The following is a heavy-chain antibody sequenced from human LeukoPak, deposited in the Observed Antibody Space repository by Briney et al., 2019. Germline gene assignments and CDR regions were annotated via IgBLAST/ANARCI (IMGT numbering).Heavy chain of an antibody. CDR2: IYDSGST. J-gene: IGHJ4*02. CDR1: GGSIRSSYYY. CDR3: ARIGMTTVTHFDY. V-gene: IGHV4-39*07. D-gene: IGHD4-17*01. Sequence: PSETLSLTCTVSGGSIRSSYYYWGWIRQPPGKGLEWIGSIYDSGSTNYNPSLKSRVTISVDTSKNQFSLKLSSVTAADTAVYYCARIGMTTVTHFDYWGQGTLVTVSS.